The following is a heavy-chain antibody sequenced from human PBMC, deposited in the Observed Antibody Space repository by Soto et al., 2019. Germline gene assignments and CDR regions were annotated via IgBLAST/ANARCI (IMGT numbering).Heavy chain of an antibody. V-gene: IGHV4-59*04. D-gene: IGHD5-18*01. CDR2: IYYSGST. Sequence: PSETLSLTCTVSGGSISSYYWSWIRQPPGKGLEWIGYIYYSGSTYYSLSLKSRVTISVDTSKNQFSLNLSFVTAADTAVYYCATMGTPATGLYYFDYWGQGTLVTVSS. CDR3: ATMGTPATGLYYFDY. J-gene: IGHJ4*02. CDR1: GGSISSYY.